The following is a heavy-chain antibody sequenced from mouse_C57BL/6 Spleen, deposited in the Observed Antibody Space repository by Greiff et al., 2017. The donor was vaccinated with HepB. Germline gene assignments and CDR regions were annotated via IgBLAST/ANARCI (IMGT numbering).Heavy chain of an antibody. Sequence: QVQLQQSGAELARPGASVKLSCKASGYTFTSYGISWVKQSTGQGLEWIGEIYPRSGNTYYNEKFKGKATLTADKSSSTEYMELRSLTSEDSAVYFCARGGDYYGSSTSYYAMDYWGQGTSVTVSS. J-gene: IGHJ4*01. CDR3: ARGGDYYGSSTSYYAMDY. V-gene: IGHV1-81*01. CDR2: IYPRSGNT. CDR1: GYTFTSYG. D-gene: IGHD1-1*01.